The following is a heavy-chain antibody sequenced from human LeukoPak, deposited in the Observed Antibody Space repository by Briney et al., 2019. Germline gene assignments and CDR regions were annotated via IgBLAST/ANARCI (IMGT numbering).Heavy chain of an antibody. D-gene: IGHD4-17*01. J-gene: IGHJ6*02. CDR2: IYYSGST. Sequence: SQTLSLTCTVSGGSISSGGYYWRWTRQPPGKGLEWIEYIYYSGSTNYNPSLKSRVTISVDTSKNQFSLKLSSVTAADTAVYYCARDGIAYGDYPYGMDVWGQGTTVTVSS. V-gene: IGHV4-61*08. CDR1: GGSISSGGYY. CDR3: ARDGIAYGDYPYGMDV.